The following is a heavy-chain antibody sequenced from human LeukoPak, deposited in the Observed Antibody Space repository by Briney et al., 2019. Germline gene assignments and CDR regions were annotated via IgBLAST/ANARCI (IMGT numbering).Heavy chain of an antibody. CDR3: ARGATGTYWDWFDP. Sequence: GGSLRLSCAASGVTFSDHWMTWVRQTPGKGLEWVAHINQDGSEKHFVDSVEGRFAISRDNDNNSMSLQMNKLRVEDTAVYYCARGATGTYWDWFDPWGQGTLVTVSS. V-gene: IGHV3-7*01. J-gene: IGHJ5*02. CDR2: INQDGSEK. D-gene: IGHD1-26*01. CDR1: GVTFSDHW.